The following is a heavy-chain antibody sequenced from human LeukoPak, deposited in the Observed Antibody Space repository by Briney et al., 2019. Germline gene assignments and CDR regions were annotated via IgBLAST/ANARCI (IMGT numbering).Heavy chain of an antibody. Sequence: KPSETLSLTCTVSGGSISSYYWSWIRQPPGKGREWIGYIYYSGSTNYNPSLKSRVTISVDTSKNQFSLKLSSVTAADTAVYYCARDKGRGYSYGNFDYWGREPWSPSPQ. CDR1: GGSISSYY. V-gene: IGHV4-59*01. CDR3: ARDKGRGYSYGNFDY. CDR2: IYYSGST. J-gene: IGHJ4*02. D-gene: IGHD5-18*01.